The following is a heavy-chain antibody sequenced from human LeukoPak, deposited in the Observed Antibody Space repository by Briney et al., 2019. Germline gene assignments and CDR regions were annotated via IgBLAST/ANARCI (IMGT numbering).Heavy chain of an antibody. CDR3: AKESDYSNAAPEWGFDS. CDR2: ISGSSSHT. Sequence: GGSLRLSCAASGFTFSIYAMSWVRQTPGKGLEWVSGISGSSSHTADADSVRGRFIISRDNTRNTLYLHMNSLRAEDTALYYCAKESDYSNAAPEWGFDSWGQGTLVTVSS. J-gene: IGHJ4*02. V-gene: IGHV3-23*01. D-gene: IGHD3-3*01. CDR1: GFTFSIYA.